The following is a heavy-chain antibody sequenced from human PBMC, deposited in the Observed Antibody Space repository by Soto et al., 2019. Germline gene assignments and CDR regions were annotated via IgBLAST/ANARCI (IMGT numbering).Heavy chain of an antibody. CDR1: GFSLSTSGVG. CDR3: AHLGGYDFHPDY. CDR2: IYWDDDK. D-gene: IGHD5-12*01. J-gene: IGHJ4*02. V-gene: IGHV2-5*02. Sequence: QITLKESGPTLVKPTQTLTLTCTFSGFSLSTSGVGVGWIRQPPGKALEWLALIYWDDDKRYSPSLKSRLTITKATSKNQVVLTMTNMDPVDTATYYCAHLGGYDFHPDYWGQGTLVTVSS.